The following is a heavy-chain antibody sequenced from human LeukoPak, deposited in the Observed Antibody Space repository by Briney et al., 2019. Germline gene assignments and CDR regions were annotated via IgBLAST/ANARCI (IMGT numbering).Heavy chain of an antibody. Sequence: PGGSLRLSCAASGFTFSSYSLTWVRQAPGKGLEWVSHISGGSSSVYYADSVKGQFTISRDNAKNSLYLQMNSLRDEDTAVYYCARKYGGYADYWGQGTLVTVSS. CDR2: ISGGSSSV. CDR3: ARKYGGYADY. J-gene: IGHJ4*02. V-gene: IGHV3-48*02. CDR1: GFTFSSYS. D-gene: IGHD5-12*01.